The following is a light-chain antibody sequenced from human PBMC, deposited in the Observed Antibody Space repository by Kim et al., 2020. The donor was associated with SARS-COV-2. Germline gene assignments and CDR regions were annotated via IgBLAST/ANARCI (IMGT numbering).Light chain of an antibody. CDR1: QGLLHSNGYNY. J-gene: IGKJ2*01. CDR2: LGC. V-gene: IGKV2-28*01. CDR3: MQALQTPYT. Sequence: PASISCRSSQGLLHSNGYNYLDWYLQKPGQSPQLLIYLGCNRASGVPDRFSGSGSGTDFTLKISRVEAEDVGVYYCMQALQTPYTFGQGTKLEI.